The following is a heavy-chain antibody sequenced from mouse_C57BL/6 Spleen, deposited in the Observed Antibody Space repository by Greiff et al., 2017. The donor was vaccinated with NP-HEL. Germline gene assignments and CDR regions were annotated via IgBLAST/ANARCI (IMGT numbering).Heavy chain of an antibody. CDR2: IYPGGGYT. Sequence: QVQLQQTGAELVRPGTSVKMSCKASGYTFTNYWIGWAKQRPGHGLEWIGDIYPGGGYTNYNEKFKGKATLTADKSSSTAYMQFSSLTSEDSAIYYCARGGIFSSSWFAYWGQGTLVTVSA. J-gene: IGHJ3*01. D-gene: IGHD1-1*01. CDR3: ARGGIFSSSWFAY. V-gene: IGHV1-63*01. CDR1: GYTFTNYW.